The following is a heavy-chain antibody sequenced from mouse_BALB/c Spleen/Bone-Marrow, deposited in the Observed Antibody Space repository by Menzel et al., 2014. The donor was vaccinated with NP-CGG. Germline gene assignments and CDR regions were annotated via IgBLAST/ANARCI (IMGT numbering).Heavy chain of an antibody. Sequence: DLVKPGASVKLSCKASGYTFTSYWINWIKQRPGQGLEWTGRIAPGSGSTHYNEMFKGKATLTVDTSSSTAYILLSSLSSEDSAVYFCAYYRYDVNYWGQGTTLTVSS. CDR1: GYTFTSYW. CDR2: IAPGSGST. CDR3: AYYRYDVNY. J-gene: IGHJ2*01. D-gene: IGHD2-14*01. V-gene: IGHV1S41*01.